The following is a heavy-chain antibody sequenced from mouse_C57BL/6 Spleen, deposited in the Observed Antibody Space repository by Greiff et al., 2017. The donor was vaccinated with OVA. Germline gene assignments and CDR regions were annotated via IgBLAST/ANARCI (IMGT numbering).Heavy chain of an antibody. J-gene: IGHJ3*01. CDR1: GYTFTSYW. D-gene: IGHD2-3*01. Sequence: QVQLQQPGAELVRPGSSVKLSCKASGYTFTSYWMHWVKQRPIQGLEWIGNIDPSDSETHSNQKFKDKATLTVAKSSSTAYMQLSSLTSEDSAVYYCARFGDGYYASWFAYWGQGTLVTVSA. V-gene: IGHV1-52*01. CDR2: IDPSDSET. CDR3: ARFGDGYYASWFAY.